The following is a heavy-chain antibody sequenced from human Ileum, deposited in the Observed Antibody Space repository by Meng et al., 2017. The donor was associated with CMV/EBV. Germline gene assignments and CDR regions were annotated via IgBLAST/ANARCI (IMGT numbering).Heavy chain of an antibody. CDR1: GCTFSDYA. D-gene: IGHD5-24*01. CDR2: IGVSGYST. CDR3: AKGDGYNYDNWFDP. Sequence: SGCTFSDYAMSWVRQAPGKGLEWVSGIGVSGYSTYYADSVKGRLTISRDDSKNTLYLQMNSLRAEDTAVYYCAKGDGYNYDNWFDPWGQGTLVTVSS. V-gene: IGHV3-23*01. J-gene: IGHJ5*02.